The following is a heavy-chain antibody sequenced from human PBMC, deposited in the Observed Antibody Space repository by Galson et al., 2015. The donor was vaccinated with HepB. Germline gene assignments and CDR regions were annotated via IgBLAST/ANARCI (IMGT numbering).Heavy chain of an antibody. D-gene: IGHD4-17*01. CDR3: ARHWPYDYGDPDGEGWFDP. J-gene: IGHJ5*02. CDR1: GYSFTSYW. V-gene: IGHV5-10-1*01. Sequence: QSGAEVKKPGESLRISCKGSGYSFTSYWISWVRQTPGKDLEWMGRIDPSDSYTNYSPSFQGHVTISADKSISTAYLQWSSLKASDTAMYYCARHWPYDYGDPDGEGWFDPWGQGTLVTVSS. CDR2: IDPSDSYT.